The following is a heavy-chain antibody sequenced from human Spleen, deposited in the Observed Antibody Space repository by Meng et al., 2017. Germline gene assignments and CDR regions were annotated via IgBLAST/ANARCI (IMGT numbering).Heavy chain of an antibody. CDR1: RGSFSGYY. CDR3: ERGRCGELRDGRDD. CDR2: INHSGST. Sequence: SETLSLTCAVYRGSFSGYYWSWIRQPPGKGLEWIGEINHSGSTNYNPSLKSRVTISVDTSKNQLSLKLIPVTAADTAVYDCERGRCGELRDGRDDWGQGTTVTVSS. J-gene: IGHJ6*02. D-gene: IGHD3-10*01. V-gene: IGHV4-34*01.